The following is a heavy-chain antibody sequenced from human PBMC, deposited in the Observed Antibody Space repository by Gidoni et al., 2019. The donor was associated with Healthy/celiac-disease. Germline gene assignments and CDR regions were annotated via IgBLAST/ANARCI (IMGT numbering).Heavy chain of an antibody. CDR3: ARDQTVVVPAATLDY. CDR2: ISAYNGNT. Sequence: QVQLVQSGAEVKTPGASVKVSCKASGYTFTSYGISWVRQAPGQGLEWMGWISAYNGNTNYAQKLQGRVTMTTDTSTSTAYMELRSLRSDDTAVYYCARDQTVVVPAATLDYWGQGTLVTVSS. CDR1: GYTFTSYG. J-gene: IGHJ4*02. V-gene: IGHV1-18*01. D-gene: IGHD2-2*01.